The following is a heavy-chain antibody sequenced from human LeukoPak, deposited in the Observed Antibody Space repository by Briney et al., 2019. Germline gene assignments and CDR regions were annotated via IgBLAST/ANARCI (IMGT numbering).Heavy chain of an antibody. CDR3: ATHYGSGSYYRSVYYYGMDV. CDR2: INPNSGGT. J-gene: IGHJ6*02. Sequence: ASVKVSCKASGYTFTGYYMHWVRQAPGQGLEWMGWINPNSGGTNYAQKFQGRVTMTRDTSISTAYKELSRLRSDDTAVYYCATHYGSGSYYRSVYYYGMDVWGQGTTVTVSS. D-gene: IGHD3-10*01. CDR1: GYTFTGYY. V-gene: IGHV1-2*02.